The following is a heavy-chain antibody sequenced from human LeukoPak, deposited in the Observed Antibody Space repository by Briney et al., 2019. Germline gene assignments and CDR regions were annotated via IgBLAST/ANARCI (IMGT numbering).Heavy chain of an antibody. Sequence: PGGSLRLSCAASGFTFSSYSMSWVRQAPGKGLEWISYISSSSSTMYYADSVKGRFTISRDDARTSLSLQMNSLRAEDTAVYYCVKEMRYCSGGGCYRSFHAWGQGTLVLVSS. J-gene: IGHJ5*01. V-gene: IGHV3-48*01. CDR3: VKEMRYCSGGGCYRSFHA. D-gene: IGHD2-15*01. CDR2: ISSSSSTM. CDR1: GFTFSSYS.